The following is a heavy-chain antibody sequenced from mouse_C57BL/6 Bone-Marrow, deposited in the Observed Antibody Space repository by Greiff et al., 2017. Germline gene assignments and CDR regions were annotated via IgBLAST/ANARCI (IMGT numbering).Heavy chain of an antibody. CDR3: ARYDDYDVDC. D-gene: IGHD2-4*01. J-gene: IGHJ2*01. CDR1: GFTFTDYY. V-gene: IGHV7-3*01. CDR2: IRNKANGYTT. Sequence: EVHLVESGGGLVQPGGSLSLSCAASGFTFTDYYMSWVRQPPGKALEWLGFIRNKANGYTTEYSASVKGRFTISRDNSQSILYLQMNALRAEDSATYYCARYDDYDVDCWGQGTTLTDSS.